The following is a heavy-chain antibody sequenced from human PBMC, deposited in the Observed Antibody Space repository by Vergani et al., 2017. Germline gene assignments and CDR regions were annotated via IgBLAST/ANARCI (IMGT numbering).Heavy chain of an antibody. D-gene: IGHD1-26*01. J-gene: IGHJ5*02. CDR3: AKDSGAALIGANWFDP. V-gene: IGHV3-9*01. CDR2: ISWNSGSI. Sequence: EVQLVESGGGLVQPCRSLRLSCAASGFTFDDYSLHWFRQAPGKGLEWVSGISWNSGSIGYADSVKGRFTLYRDNAKNSLYLQMNSLRAEDTALYYCAKDSGAALIGANWFDPWGQGTLVTVSS. CDR1: GFTFDDYS.